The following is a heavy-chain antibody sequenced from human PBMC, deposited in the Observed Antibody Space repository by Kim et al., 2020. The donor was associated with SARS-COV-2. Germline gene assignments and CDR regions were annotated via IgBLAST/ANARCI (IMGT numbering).Heavy chain of an antibody. Sequence: SETLSLTCTVSGGSISSGGYYWSWIRQHPGKGLEWIGYIYYSGSTYYNPSLKSRVTISVDTSKNQFSLKLSSVTAADTAVYYCAREGYSYGNFDYWGQGTLVTVSS. CDR3: AREGYSYGNFDY. V-gene: IGHV4-31*03. CDR2: IYYSGST. J-gene: IGHJ4*02. D-gene: IGHD5-18*01. CDR1: GGSISSGGYY.